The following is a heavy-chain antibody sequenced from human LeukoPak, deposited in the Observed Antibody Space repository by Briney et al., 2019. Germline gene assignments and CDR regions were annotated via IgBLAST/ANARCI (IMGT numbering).Heavy chain of an antibody. V-gene: IGHV3-7*01. CDR3: ARDQRYVSRKKDYYYMDV. CDR1: GFSFSDYW. Sequence: PGGSLRLSCRDSGFSFSDYWMSWVRQAPGKGLEWVANIKGDGSEKYHVDSVRGRFTISRDNAKNSLYLQMNSLRAEDTAIYYCARDQRYVSRKKDYYYMDVWGKGTTVTISS. D-gene: IGHD1-14*01. J-gene: IGHJ6*03. CDR2: IKGDGSEK.